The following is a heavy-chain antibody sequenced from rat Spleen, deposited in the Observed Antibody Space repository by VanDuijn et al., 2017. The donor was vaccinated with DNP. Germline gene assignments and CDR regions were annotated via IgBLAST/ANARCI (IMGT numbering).Heavy chain of an antibody. J-gene: IGHJ3*01. CDR2: ISTSGGST. V-gene: IGHV5S13*01. Sequence: EVQLVESGGGLVQPGRSLKLSCAASGFTFRNYDMAWVRQAPTKCLEWVAAISTSGGSTYYRDSVKGRFMISKDDARDTGYLQMNNLRSEDTAMYYCSSGGPNMVQGNWFAYWGQGTLVTVSS. D-gene: IGHD1-11*01. CDR3: SSGGPNMVQGNWFAY. CDR1: GFTFRNYD.